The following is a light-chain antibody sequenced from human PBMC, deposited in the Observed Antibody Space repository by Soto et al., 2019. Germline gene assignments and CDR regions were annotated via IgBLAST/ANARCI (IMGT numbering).Light chain of an antibody. Sequence: EILLTQSPATLSLSPGERATLSCMASQSVSSYLAWYQKKPGQAPRLLIYDASNRATGIPARFSGSGSGTDIPLTISSLEPEDFAVYYCQQRSNWPRTFGQGTKLETK. J-gene: IGKJ2*01. CDR2: DAS. CDR3: QQRSNWPRT. CDR1: QSVSSY. V-gene: IGKV3-11*01.